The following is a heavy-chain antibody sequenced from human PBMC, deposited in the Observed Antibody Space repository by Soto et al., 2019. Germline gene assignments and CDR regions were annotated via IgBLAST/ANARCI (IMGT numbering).Heavy chain of an antibody. CDR1: GGTFRSFS. V-gene: IGHV1-69*13. J-gene: IGHJ4*02. CDR3: ARGRSVGATYFDY. Sequence: ASMKGSCKASGGTFRSFSINWVRQAPWQGVEWMGGIIPIFGTANYAQKFQGRVTITADESTSTAYMELSSLRSEDTAVYYCARGRSVGATYFDYWGQGTLVTVSS. CDR2: IIPIFGTA. D-gene: IGHD1-26*01.